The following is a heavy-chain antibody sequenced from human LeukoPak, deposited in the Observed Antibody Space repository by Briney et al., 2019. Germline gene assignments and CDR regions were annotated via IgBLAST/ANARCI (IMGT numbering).Heavy chain of an antibody. V-gene: IGHV3-23*01. CDR3: AKAPTTVGGEAY. CDR1: GFTFSSYA. D-gene: IGHD4-17*01. Sequence: GGSLRLSCAASGFTFSSYAMSWVRQAPGEGLEWVSAISGSGGSTYYADSVKGRFSTSRDNSKDTLYLQMNTLRVEDTAVYYCAKAPTTVGGEAYWGQGTLVTVSS. J-gene: IGHJ4*02. CDR2: ISGSGGST.